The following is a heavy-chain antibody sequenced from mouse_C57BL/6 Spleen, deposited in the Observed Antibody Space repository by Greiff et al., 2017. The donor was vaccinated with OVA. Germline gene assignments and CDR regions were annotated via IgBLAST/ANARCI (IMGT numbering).Heavy chain of an antibody. D-gene: IGHD2-4*01. CDR2: ISYDGSN. J-gene: IGHJ1*03. Sequence: VQLQQSGPGLVKPSQSLSLTCSVTGYSITSGYYWNWIRQFPGNKLEWMGYISYDGSNNYNPSLKNRISITRDTSKNQFFLKLNSVTTEDTATYYCARVDYDVDWYFDVWGTGTTVTVSS. CDR1: GYSITSGYY. V-gene: IGHV3-6*01. CDR3: ARVDYDVDWYFDV.